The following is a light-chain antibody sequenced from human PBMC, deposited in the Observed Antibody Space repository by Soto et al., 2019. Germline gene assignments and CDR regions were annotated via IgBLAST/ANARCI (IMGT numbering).Light chain of an antibody. Sequence: QSALTQPASVSGSPGQSITISCTATTSDVGDYNYVSWYQQYPGKAPKPIIYHVSNRPSGVSNRFSGSKSGDTASLTISGLQAEEEADYCCTSNTSGGSEIFGAGTKVTVL. J-gene: IGLJ1*01. CDR3: TSNTSGGSEI. V-gene: IGLV2-14*01. CDR2: HVS. CDR1: TSDVGDYNY.